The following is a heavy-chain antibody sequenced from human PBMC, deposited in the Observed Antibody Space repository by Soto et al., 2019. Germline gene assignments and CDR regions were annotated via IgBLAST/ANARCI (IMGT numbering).Heavy chain of an antibody. CDR1: GFTFSSYS. D-gene: IGHD6-19*01. J-gene: IGHJ4*02. Sequence: EVQLVESGGGLVKPGGSLRLSCAASGFTFSSYSMNWVRQAPGKGLEWVSSISSSSSYIYYADSVKGRFTISRDNAKNSMYMQMNSLRAEDTAVYYCASGRSSGWYDYWGQGTLVTVSS. V-gene: IGHV3-21*01. CDR2: ISSSSSYI. CDR3: ASGRSSGWYDY.